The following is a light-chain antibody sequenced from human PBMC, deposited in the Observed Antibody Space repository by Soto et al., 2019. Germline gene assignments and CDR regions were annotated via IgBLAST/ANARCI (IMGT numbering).Light chain of an antibody. CDR3: QQFGNSPWT. V-gene: IGKV3-20*01. CDR2: GTS. Sequence: VLSQSPGRLSLSPGERATLSCRASQSVPSTYFAWYQQKSGQPPRLLISGTSNRATGIPDRFSGSGSGRDFTLTISRLEPEDFAVYFYQQFGNSPWTFGQGTKVDIK. J-gene: IGKJ1*01. CDR1: QSVPSTY.